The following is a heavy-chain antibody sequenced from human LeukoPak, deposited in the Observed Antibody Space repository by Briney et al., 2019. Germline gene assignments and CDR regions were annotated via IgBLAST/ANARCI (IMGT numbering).Heavy chain of an antibody. V-gene: IGHV3-66*01. CDR2: LYSGGRT. D-gene: IGHD1-1*01. CDR1: GFTVSSNY. J-gene: IGHJ4*02. CDR3: ARVGTTGIPH. Sequence: GGSLSLSFTASGFTVSSNYMSWVRQPPGKGLEWVSVLYSGGRTNYAASVKGRFTISRDNSKNTLFLQMNSLRAEDTAVYYCARVGTTGIPHWGQGTLVTVSS.